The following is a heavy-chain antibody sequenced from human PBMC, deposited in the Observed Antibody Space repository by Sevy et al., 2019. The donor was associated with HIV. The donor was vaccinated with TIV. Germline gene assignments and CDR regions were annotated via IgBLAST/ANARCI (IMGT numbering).Heavy chain of an antibody. V-gene: IGHV3-53*01. CDR2: IYSGGST. D-gene: IGHD2-15*01. CDR3: ARDVRYCSGGSCYSGRNWFDP. Sequence: GGSLRLSCAASGFTVSSNYMSWVRQAPGKGLEWVSVIYSGGSTYYADSVKGRFTISRDNSKNTLYLQMNSLRAKDTAVYYCARDVRYCSGGSCYSGRNWFDPWGQGTLVTVSS. CDR1: GFTVSSNY. J-gene: IGHJ5*02.